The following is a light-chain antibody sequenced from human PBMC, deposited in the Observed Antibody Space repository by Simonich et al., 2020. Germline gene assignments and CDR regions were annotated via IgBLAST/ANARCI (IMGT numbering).Light chain of an antibody. V-gene: IGKV1-17*03. J-gene: IGKJ2*01. Sequence: DIQMTQSPSAMSASVGNRVTIPCRASKGISNYLAWLQQKPGKGPKRLIYSASSLQSGVPSRFSGSGSGTEFTLTISSLQPEDFATYYCQQHNSYPYTFGQGTKLEIK. CDR2: SAS. CDR3: QQHNSYPYT. CDR1: KGISNY.